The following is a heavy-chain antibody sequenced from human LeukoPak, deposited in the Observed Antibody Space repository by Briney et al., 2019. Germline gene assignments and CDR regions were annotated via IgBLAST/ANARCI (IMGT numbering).Heavy chain of an antibody. Sequence: GASVKVSCKASGYTFTSYGISWVRQAPGQGLEWMGWISAYNGNTNYAQKLQGRVTMTTDTSTSTACMELRSLRSDDTAVYYCARDGIAAAGTPDFYYYDGMDVWGQGTTVTVSS. CDR3: ARDGIAAAGTPDFYYYDGMDV. CDR1: GYTFTSYG. J-gene: IGHJ6*02. D-gene: IGHD6-13*01. V-gene: IGHV1-18*01. CDR2: ISAYNGNT.